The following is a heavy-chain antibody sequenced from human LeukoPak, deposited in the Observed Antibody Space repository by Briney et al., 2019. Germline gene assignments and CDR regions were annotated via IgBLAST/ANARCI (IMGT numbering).Heavy chain of an antibody. V-gene: IGHV3-7*01. CDR3: ARVTRFRLLPEYYFDY. J-gene: IGHJ4*02. D-gene: IGHD2-15*01. CDR1: GFTFSSYW. Sequence: PGGSLRLSCAASGFTFSSYWMSWVRQAPGKGLEWVANIKQDGSEKYYVDSVKGRFTISRDNAKNSLYLQMNSLRAEDTAVYYCARVTRFRLLPEYYFDYWGQGTLVTVSS. CDR2: IKQDGSEK.